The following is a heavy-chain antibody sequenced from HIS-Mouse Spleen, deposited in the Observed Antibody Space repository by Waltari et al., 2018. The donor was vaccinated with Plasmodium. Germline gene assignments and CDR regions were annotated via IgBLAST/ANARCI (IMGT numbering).Heavy chain of an antibody. CDR2: IKQDGSEK. CDR1: GLPFCSYW. CDR3: ASSWYWYFDL. V-gene: IGHV3-7*01. J-gene: IGHJ2*01. D-gene: IGHD6-13*01. Sequence: EVQLVESGGGLVQPGGSLGLPCAASGLPFCSYWMSWVRQAPGKGLEWVANIKQDGSEKYYVDSVKGRFTISRDNAKNSLYLQMNSLRAEDTAVYYCASSWYWYFDLWGRGTLVTVSS.